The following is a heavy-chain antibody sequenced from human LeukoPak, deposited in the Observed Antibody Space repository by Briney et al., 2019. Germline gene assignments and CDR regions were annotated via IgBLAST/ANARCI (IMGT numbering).Heavy chain of an antibody. CDR1: GYTFTSYG. CDR3: ATHDYGDFWSFDY. V-gene: IGHV1-69*04. Sequence: SVKVSCKASGYTFTSYGISWVRQAPGQGLEWMGRIIPILGIANYAQKFQGRVTITADKSTSTAYMELSSLRSEDTAVYYCATHDYGDFWSFDYWGQGTLVTVSS. CDR2: IIPILGIA. D-gene: IGHD4-17*01. J-gene: IGHJ4*02.